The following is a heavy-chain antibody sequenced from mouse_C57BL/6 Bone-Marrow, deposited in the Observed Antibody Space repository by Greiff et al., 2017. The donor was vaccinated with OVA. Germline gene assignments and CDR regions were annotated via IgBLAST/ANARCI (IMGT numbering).Heavy chain of an antibody. V-gene: IGHV5-6*01. D-gene: IGHD2-10*01. CDR2: ISSGGSYT. CDR1: GFNFSSYG. Sequence: EVMLVESGGDLVKPGGSLKFSCAASGFNFSSYGMPWVHQTPDKRLEWVATISSGGSYTYYPASVKGRCTISRDNAKNTLYLHIGSLKSEDTAMYYCARHSVESCLPHWYFDVWGTGTTVTVSS. CDR3: ARHSVESCLPHWYFDV. J-gene: IGHJ1*03.